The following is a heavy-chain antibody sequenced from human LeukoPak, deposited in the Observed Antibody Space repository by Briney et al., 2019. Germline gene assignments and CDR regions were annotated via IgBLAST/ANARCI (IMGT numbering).Heavy chain of an antibody. CDR1: GFSFSKYN. CDR2: ISSGGSYI. Sequence: GGSLRLPCAASGFSFSKYNMNWVRQAPGKGLEWVSSISSGGSYIYYADSVKGRFTISRDNTKNSLYLQMNSLRAEDTAVYLCAREFIGSWYWDSWGQGTLVTVSS. D-gene: IGHD6-13*01. V-gene: IGHV3-21*01. CDR3: AREFIGSWYWDS. J-gene: IGHJ4*02.